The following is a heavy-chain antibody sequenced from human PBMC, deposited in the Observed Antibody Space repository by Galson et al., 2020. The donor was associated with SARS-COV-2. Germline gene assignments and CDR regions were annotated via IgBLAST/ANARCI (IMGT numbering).Heavy chain of an antibody. CDR2: INHNGST. Sequence: SETLSLTCAVYGGSFSGYYWSWIRQPPGKGLEWIGEINHNGSTNYNPSLKSRVTISVDTSKNQFSLKLSSVTAADTAVYYCARWGGIVVPAATHWYFDLWGRGTLVTVSS. J-gene: IGHJ2*01. V-gene: IGHV4-34*01. CDR3: ARWGGIVVPAATHWYFDL. CDR1: GGSFSGYY. D-gene: IGHD2-2*01.